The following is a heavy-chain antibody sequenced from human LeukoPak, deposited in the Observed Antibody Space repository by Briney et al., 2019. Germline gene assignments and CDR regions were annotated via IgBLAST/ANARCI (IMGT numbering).Heavy chain of an antibody. CDR3: AREVGDYGDYFDY. CDR1: GFTFSDFF. V-gene: IGHV3-33*08. D-gene: IGHD4-17*01. CDR2: IWYDGSNK. Sequence: GGSLRLPCAASGFTFSDFFMHWVRQAPGKGLEWVAVIWYDGSNKYYADSVKGRFTISRDNSKNTLYLQMNSLRAEDTAVYYCAREVGDYGDYFDYWGQGTLVTVSS. J-gene: IGHJ4*02.